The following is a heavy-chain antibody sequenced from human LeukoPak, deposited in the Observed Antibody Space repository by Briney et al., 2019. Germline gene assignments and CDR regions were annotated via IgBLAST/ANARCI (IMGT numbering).Heavy chain of an antibody. CDR1: RFTFSSYG. D-gene: IGHD3-16*02. Sequence: PGRSLRLSCAASRFTFSSYGMHRVRQAPGKGLEWVAVIWYDGSNKYYADSVKGRFTISRDNSKNTLYLQMNSLRAEDTAVYYCARDPPGGGDYVWGSYRNPDYWGQGTLVTVSS. J-gene: IGHJ4*02. CDR3: ARDPPGGGDYVWGSYRNPDY. V-gene: IGHV3-33*01. CDR2: IWYDGSNK.